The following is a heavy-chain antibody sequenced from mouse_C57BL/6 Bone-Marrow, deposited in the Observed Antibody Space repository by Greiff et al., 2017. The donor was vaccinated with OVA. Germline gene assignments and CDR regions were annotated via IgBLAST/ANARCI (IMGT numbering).Heavy chain of an antibody. Sequence: QVQLQQSGAELVRPGTSVKVSCKASGYAFTNYLIEWVKQRPGQGLEWIGVINPGSGGTNYNEKFKGKATLTADKSSSTAYMQLSSLTSEDSAVYFCARANWDRVPFAYWGQGTLVTVSA. J-gene: IGHJ3*01. CDR2: INPGSGGT. V-gene: IGHV1-54*01. CDR1: GYAFTNYL. D-gene: IGHD4-1*01. CDR3: ARANWDRVPFAY.